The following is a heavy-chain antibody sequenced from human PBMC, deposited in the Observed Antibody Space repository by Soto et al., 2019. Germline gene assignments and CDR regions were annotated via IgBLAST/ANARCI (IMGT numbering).Heavy chain of an antibody. CDR2: ISGSGDST. J-gene: IGHJ4*02. D-gene: IGHD1-26*01. Sequence: EVQLLESGGGLVQPGGSLRLSCAASGFTFSSYAMSWVRQAPGKGLEWVSVISGSGDSTYYADSVKGRFTISRDNSTNTLYLQMNSLRAEDTAVYYCARRGSGSYYDYWGQGTLVTVSS. V-gene: IGHV3-23*01. CDR1: GFTFSSYA. CDR3: ARRGSGSYYDY.